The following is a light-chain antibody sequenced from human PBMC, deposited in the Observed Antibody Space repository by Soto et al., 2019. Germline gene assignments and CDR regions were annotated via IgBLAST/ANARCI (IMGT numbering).Light chain of an antibody. CDR3: SSYTGGNPSYV. CDR2: EVT. CDR1: SSDVGGYKF. J-gene: IGLJ1*01. V-gene: IGLV2-8*01. Sequence: QSALTQPPSASGSPGQSVTISCTGTSSDVGGYKFVSWYQQHPGKAPKLIIYEVTIRPSGVSDRFSGSKSGNTASLTVSGLQAEDEADYYCSSYTGGNPSYVFGTGTKLTVL.